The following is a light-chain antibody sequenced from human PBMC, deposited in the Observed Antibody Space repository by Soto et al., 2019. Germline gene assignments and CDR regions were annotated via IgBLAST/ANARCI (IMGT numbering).Light chain of an antibody. CDR3: SSYTTSNTRQIV. V-gene: IGLV2-14*01. Sequence: QSVLTQPASVSGSPGQSITISCTGTSSDVGGYNYVSWYQQHPGKAPKFMIYDVSNRPSGVSNRFSGSKSGNTASLTISGLQAEDEADYYCSSYTTSNTRQIVFGT. J-gene: IGLJ1*01. CDR1: SSDVGGYNY. CDR2: DVS.